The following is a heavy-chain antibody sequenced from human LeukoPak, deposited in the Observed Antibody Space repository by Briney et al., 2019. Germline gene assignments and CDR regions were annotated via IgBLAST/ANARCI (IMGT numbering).Heavy chain of an antibody. D-gene: IGHD6-6*01. CDR3: ARGRPHDY. Sequence: GGSLRLSCAPSGFTVSSNSMSWDRQAPGKGLEWVSLISSAGSTYYADSVKGRFTISRDNSKNTLYLQMNTLRAEDTAMYYCARGRPHDYWGQGTLVTVSS. CDR2: ISSAGST. CDR1: GFTVSSNS. V-gene: IGHV3-66*01. J-gene: IGHJ4*02.